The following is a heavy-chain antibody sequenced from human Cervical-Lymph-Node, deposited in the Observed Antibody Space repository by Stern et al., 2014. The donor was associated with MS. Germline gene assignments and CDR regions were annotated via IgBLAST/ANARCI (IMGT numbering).Heavy chain of an antibody. Sequence: EVQLVESGGGLVKPGGSLRLSCAASGFTFSSYSMNWVRQAPGKGLEWVSSISSSSSYIYYADSVKGRFPISRDNAKNSLYLQMNSLRAEDTAVYYCARVWFGELSVYFDYWGQGTLVTVSS. CDR1: GFTFSSYS. J-gene: IGHJ4*02. CDR3: ARVWFGELSVYFDY. CDR2: ISSSSSYI. D-gene: IGHD3-10*01. V-gene: IGHV3-21*01.